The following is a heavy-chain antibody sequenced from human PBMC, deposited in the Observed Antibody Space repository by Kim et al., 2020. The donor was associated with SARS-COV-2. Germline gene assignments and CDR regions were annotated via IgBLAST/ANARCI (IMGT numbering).Heavy chain of an antibody. V-gene: IGHV3-23*01. J-gene: IGHJ2*01. CDR3: AFNSVAGTFSWYFDL. D-gene: IGHD6-19*01. Sequence: DCVKGRFNISRDNSKNTLYLQMNSLRAEDTAVYYCAFNSVAGTFSWYFDLWGRGTLVTVSS.